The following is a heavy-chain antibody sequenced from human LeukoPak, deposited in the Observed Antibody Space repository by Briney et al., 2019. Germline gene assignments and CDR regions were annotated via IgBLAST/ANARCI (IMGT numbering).Heavy chain of an antibody. V-gene: IGHV4-59*01. D-gene: IGHD5-12*01. Sequence: SETLSLTCTVSGDSFSSYFWSWLRQPPGKGLEWVGYIYYSRSTNYNPSLKSRVTMSVDTSKNQFSLNLISVTAADTAVYYCARHRGFQGSNWFDPWGQGTLVTVSS. CDR2: IYYSRST. CDR1: GDSFSSYF. J-gene: IGHJ5*02. CDR3: ARHRGFQGSNWFDP.